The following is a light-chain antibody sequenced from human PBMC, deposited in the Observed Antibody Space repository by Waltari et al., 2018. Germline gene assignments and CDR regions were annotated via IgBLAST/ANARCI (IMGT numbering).Light chain of an antibody. CDR2: EVS. V-gene: IGLV3-1*01. J-gene: IGLJ2*01. CDR1: PVGNTD. CDR3: QAWDSKSAI. Sequence: SYELTQPPSVSVAPGQTATLTCSGRPVGNTDVYWYQQKSGLSPVLVGYEVSLRPSGIPGRFSGSNSANTATLTISGTQVMDEADYYCQAWDSKSAIFGGGTRLTVL.